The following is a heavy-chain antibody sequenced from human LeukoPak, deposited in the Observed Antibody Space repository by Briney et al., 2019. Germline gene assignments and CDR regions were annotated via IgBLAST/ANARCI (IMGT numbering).Heavy chain of an antibody. V-gene: IGHV4-61*02. CDR1: GDSISTGNYY. D-gene: IGHD2-21*01. J-gene: IGHJ6*02. CDR3: ARGVVIAEGEGMDV. CDR2: GST. Sequence: SETLSLTCTVSGDSISTGNYYWSWIRQPAGKGLEWIGSGSTNYNPSHKSRVTISVDTSKNHFSLKLTSVTAADTAVYYCARGVVIAEGEGMDVWGQGTTVTVS.